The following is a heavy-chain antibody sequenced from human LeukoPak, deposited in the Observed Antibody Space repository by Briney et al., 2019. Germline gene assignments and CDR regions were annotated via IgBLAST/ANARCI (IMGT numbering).Heavy chain of an antibody. Sequence: SVKVSCKASGGTFSSYAISWVRQAPGQGLEWMGGIIPIFGTANYAQKFQGRVTITTGESTSTAYMELSSLRSEDTAVYYCARGEIVATNLFDWFDPWGQGTLVTVSS. V-gene: IGHV1-69*05. J-gene: IGHJ5*02. CDR3: ARGEIVATNLFDWFDP. CDR2: IIPIFGTA. D-gene: IGHD5-12*01. CDR1: GGTFSSYA.